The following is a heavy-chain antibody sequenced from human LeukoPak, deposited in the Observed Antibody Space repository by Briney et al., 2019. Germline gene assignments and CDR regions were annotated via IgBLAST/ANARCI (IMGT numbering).Heavy chain of an antibody. J-gene: IGHJ6*02. D-gene: IGHD3-9*01. CDR2: IYYSGST. V-gene: IGHV4-59*01. CDR1: GGSISSYY. Sequence: SETLSLTCTVSGGSISSYYWSWIRQPPGKGLEWIGYIYYSGSTNYNPSLKSRVTISVDTSKNQFSLKLSSVTAADTAVYYCAMELRYFDWLYSPHYYYGMDVWGQGTTVTVSS. CDR3: AMELRYFDWLYSPHYYYGMDV.